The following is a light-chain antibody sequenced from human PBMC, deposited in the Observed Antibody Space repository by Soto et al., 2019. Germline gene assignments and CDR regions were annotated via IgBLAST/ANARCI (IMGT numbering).Light chain of an antibody. J-gene: IGKJ3*01. Sequence: DIQMTQSPSSLSASVGERVTITCRASQSISSYLNWYQQKPGKAPKLLIYAASSLQSGVPSRFSGGGSGTDFTLTISRLEPEDFAVYYCQQYGSSLSTFGPGTKVDIK. CDR2: AAS. V-gene: IGKV1-39*01. CDR1: QSISSY. CDR3: QQYGSSLST.